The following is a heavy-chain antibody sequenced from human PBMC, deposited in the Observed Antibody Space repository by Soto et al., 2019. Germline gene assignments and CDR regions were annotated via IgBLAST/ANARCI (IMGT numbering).Heavy chain of an antibody. D-gene: IGHD3-16*01. J-gene: IGHJ4*02. V-gene: IGHV3-30*18. Sequence: VQLVESGGGVVQPGRSLRLSCAASGFAFNMYGMHWVRQAPGKGLEWVAVISYDGSNKYYADSVKGRFTISRDNSKNTLSLQMDSLRTEDTAVYYCAKNLAQFLVHLDYFDSWGQGTLVTVSS. CDR3: AKNLAQFLVHLDYFDS. CDR1: GFAFNMYG. CDR2: ISYDGSNK.